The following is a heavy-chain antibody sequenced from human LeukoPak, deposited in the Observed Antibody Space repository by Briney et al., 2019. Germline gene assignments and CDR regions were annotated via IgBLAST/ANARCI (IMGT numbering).Heavy chain of an antibody. CDR3: ARDDSGSYYDSSGLSP. CDR2: ISAYNGNT. Sequence: GASVKVSCKASGYTFTSYGISWVRQAPGQGLEWMGWISAYNGNTNYAQKLQGRVTMTTDTSTSTAYMELRSLRSDDTAVYYCARDDSGSYYDSSGLSPWGQGTLVTVSS. V-gene: IGHV1-18*01. CDR1: GYTFTSYG. D-gene: IGHD3-22*01. J-gene: IGHJ5*02.